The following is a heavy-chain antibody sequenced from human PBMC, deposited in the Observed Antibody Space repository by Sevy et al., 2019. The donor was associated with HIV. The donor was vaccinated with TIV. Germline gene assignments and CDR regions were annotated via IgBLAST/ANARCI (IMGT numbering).Heavy chain of an antibody. J-gene: IGHJ6*02. CDR1: GFSFSSYD. V-gene: IGHV3-33*01. CDR3: AREKVDTSMIFVEYYGMDV. D-gene: IGHD5-18*01. Sequence: GGSLRLSCAASGFSFSSYDMHWVRQAPGMGLEWVAVIRYDGSNKHDGDSVKGRFTISRDNSKNALYLQMSSLRAEDTAVYYCAREKVDTSMIFVEYYGMDVWGQGTTVTVS. CDR2: IRYDGSNK.